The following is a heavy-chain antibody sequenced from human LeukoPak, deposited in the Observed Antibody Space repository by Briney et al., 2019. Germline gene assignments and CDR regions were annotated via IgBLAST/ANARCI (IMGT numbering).Heavy chain of an antibody. CDR3: ARFTTGTTTYFDY. Sequence: GESLKISCKGCGYSFTSYWIGWVRQMPGKGLEWMGNIYPGDSNTRYSPSFQGQVTISADKSISTAYLQWSSLKASDTAMYYCARFTTGTTTYFDYWGQGTLVTVSS. CDR2: IYPGDSNT. D-gene: IGHD1-1*01. J-gene: IGHJ4*02. V-gene: IGHV5-51*01. CDR1: GYSFTSYW.